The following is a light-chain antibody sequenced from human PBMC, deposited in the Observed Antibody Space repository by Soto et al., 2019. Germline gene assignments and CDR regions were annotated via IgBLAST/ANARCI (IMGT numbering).Light chain of an antibody. Sequence: DIVMTQSPDSLAVSLGDRAAIKCKSSQSVLYTSNNKNYLAWYQQRPGQPPKLLLYWASTRESGVPDRFSGSGSGTDFTLTISSLQPEDVALYFCQQYYSAPYSFGQGTTLEIK. J-gene: IGKJ2*03. CDR1: QSVLYTSNNKNY. V-gene: IGKV4-1*01. CDR2: WAS. CDR3: QQYYSAPYS.